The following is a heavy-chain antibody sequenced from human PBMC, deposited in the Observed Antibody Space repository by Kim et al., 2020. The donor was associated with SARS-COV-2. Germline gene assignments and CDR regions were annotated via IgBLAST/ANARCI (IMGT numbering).Heavy chain of an antibody. D-gene: IGHD2-2*01. CDR3: AKKVGFHFDY. CDR2: ISYDGSNK. Sequence: GGSLRLSCAASGFNFSSYGMNWVRQAPGKGLEWVAVISYDGSNKYYADSVKGRFTISRDNSRNTLYLQMNSLRAEDTAVYYCAKKVGFHFDYWGQGTLVT. V-gene: IGHV3-30*18. CDR1: GFNFSSYG. J-gene: IGHJ4*02.